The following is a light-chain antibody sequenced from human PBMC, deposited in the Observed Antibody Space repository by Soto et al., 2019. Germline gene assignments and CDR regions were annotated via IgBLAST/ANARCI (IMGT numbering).Light chain of an antibody. CDR1: QSVSSSY. V-gene: IGKV3-20*01. CDR2: AAS. J-gene: IGKJ1*01. CDR3: QQYGTSPRT. Sequence: EIVLTLSPGTLSLSPGERATLSCRASQSVSSSYLAWYQQKPGQAPRLLIYAASSRATGIPDRFSGSGSGTEFTLTISRLEPEDFAVYYCQQYGTSPRTFGQGTKVDIK.